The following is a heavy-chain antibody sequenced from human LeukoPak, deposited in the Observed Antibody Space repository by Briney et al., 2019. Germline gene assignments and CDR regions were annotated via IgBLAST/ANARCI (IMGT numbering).Heavy chain of an antibody. CDR1: GYTFTKYY. Sequence: EASVEVSCKASGYTFTKYYIHWVRQAPGQGLEWMGVINPSGGSTVYPQNFQGRVTMTRDTSTNTVYMEMLSLRSDDTAVYYCARDVSELLLFGEWRGYSDPWGQGTLVTVSS. J-gene: IGHJ5*02. D-gene: IGHD3-10*01. CDR2: INPSGGST. CDR3: ARDVSELLLFGEWRGYSDP. V-gene: IGHV1-46*01.